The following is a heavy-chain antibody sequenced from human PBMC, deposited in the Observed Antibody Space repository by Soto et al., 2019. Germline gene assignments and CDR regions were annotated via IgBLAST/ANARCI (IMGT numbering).Heavy chain of an antibody. Sequence: QVQLVQSGAEVKKPGASVKVSCKASGYTFTGYYMHWVRQAPGQGLEWMGWINPNSGGTNYAQKFQGWVTMTRDTSISTAYMELSRLRSDDTAVYYCARSPVGAMMEDAFDIWGQGTMVTVSS. CDR1: GYTFTGYY. D-gene: IGHD1-26*01. CDR2: INPNSGGT. CDR3: ARSPVGAMMEDAFDI. J-gene: IGHJ3*02. V-gene: IGHV1-2*04.